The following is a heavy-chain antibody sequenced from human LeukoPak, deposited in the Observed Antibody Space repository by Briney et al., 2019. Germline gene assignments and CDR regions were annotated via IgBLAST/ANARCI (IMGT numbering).Heavy chain of an antibody. J-gene: IGHJ4*02. CDR3: ARAYTSSWQPIDY. CDR1: GFTFSSYG. D-gene: IGHD6-13*01. Sequence: GGSLRLSCAASGFTFSSYGMHWARRAPGKGLEYVSTISSNGGSTYYANSVKGRFTISRDNSKNTLYLQMGSLRAEDMAVYYCARAYTSSWQPIDYWGQGTLVTVSS. CDR2: ISSNGGST. V-gene: IGHV3-64*01.